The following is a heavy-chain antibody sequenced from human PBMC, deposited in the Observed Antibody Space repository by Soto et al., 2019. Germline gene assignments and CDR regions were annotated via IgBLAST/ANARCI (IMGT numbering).Heavy chain of an antibody. Sequence: QVQLQQWGAGLLKPSETLSLTCAVYDGSFSGYYWSRIRQPPGQGLEWIGAINHSGCTDYNPPLKRRVTISVDTSKNQFSLKLSSVTAADTVVYYCARGSHFRPEDTAMASWFDPWVQGPLVTVSS. CDR1: DGSFSGYY. CDR2: INHSGCT. CDR3: ARGSHFRPEDTAMASWFDP. D-gene: IGHD5-18*01. J-gene: IGHJ5*02. V-gene: IGHV4-34*01.